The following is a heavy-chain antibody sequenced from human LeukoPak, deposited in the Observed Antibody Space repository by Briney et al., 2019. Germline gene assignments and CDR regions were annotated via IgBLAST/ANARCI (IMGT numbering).Heavy chain of an antibody. CDR1: RFTFSNYW. V-gene: IGHV3-7*03. J-gene: IGHJ4*02. Sequence: PGGSLRLPCAASRFTFSNYWMSWVRQAPGKGLEWVANINQDGGERYYVDSVKGRFTISRDNAKNSLYLQMNSLRAEDTAVYYCARDTAGFDYWGQGSLVTVSS. CDR3: ARDTAGFDY. D-gene: IGHD2-21*02. CDR2: INQDGGER.